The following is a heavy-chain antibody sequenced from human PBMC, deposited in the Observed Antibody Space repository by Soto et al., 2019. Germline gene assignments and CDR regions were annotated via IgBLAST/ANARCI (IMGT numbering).Heavy chain of an antibody. J-gene: IGHJ4*02. CDR2: INHSGNT. CDR3: LSARFDY. Sequence: QVQLQQWGAGLLKPSETLSLTCVVYGGSFNSNYWTWVRQPPGKGLEWIGEINHSGNTNYNASFKSRVTISVDTSKNQFSLNLSSVTAADTAVYYCLSARFDYWGQGTLVTVSS. V-gene: IGHV4-34*01. CDR1: GGSFNSNY. D-gene: IGHD6-19*01.